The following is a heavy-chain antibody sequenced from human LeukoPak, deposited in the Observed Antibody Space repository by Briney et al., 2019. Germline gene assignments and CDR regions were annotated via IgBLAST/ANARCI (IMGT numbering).Heavy chain of an antibody. Sequence: SETLSLTCTVSGGSISSYYWSWIRQPPGKGLEWIGYIYYSGSTNYNPPLKSRVTISVDTSKNQFSLKLSSVTAADTAVYYCARWNQLLFRVIDYWGQGTLVTVSS. CDR3: ARWNQLLFRVIDY. CDR1: GGSISSYY. D-gene: IGHD2-2*01. V-gene: IGHV4-59*08. CDR2: IYYSGST. J-gene: IGHJ4*02.